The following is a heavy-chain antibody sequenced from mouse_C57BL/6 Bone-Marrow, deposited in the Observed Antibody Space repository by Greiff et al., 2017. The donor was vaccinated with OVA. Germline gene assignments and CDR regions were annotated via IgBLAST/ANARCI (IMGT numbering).Heavy chain of an antibody. CDR2: IWSGGST. CDR1: GFSLTSYG. Sequence: QVQLQQSGPGLVQPSQSLSITCTVSGFSLTSYGVHWVRQSPGKGLEWLGVIWSGGSTDYNAAFISRLSISKDNSKSQVFFKMNRLQADDTAIYYCARNSLYYGRGYFDVWGTGTTVTVSS. V-gene: IGHV2-2*01. J-gene: IGHJ1*03. CDR3: ARNSLYYGRGYFDV. D-gene: IGHD1-1*01.